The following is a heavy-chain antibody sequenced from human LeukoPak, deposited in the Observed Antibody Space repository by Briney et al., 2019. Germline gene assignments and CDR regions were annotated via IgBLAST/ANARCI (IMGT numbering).Heavy chain of an antibody. Sequence: SETLSLTCTVSGGSISSYYWSWIRQPPGKGLERIGYIYYSGSTNYNPSLKSRVTISVDTSKNQFSLKLSSVTAADTAVYYCARQAVTTYYYYGMDVWGQGTTVTVSS. J-gene: IGHJ6*02. D-gene: IGHD4-17*01. CDR3: ARQAVTTYYYYGMDV. CDR1: GGSISSYY. CDR2: IYYSGST. V-gene: IGHV4-59*08.